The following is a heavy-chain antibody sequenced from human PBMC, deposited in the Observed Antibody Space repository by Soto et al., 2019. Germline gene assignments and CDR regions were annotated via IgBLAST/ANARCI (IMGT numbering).Heavy chain of an antibody. D-gene: IGHD2-2*02. J-gene: IGHJ6*02. CDR1: GGTFRRFA. CDR3: ARLAVDCSTTSCYTDSGMDV. Sequence: QVQLVQSGAEVKQPGSSVKVSCKASGGTFRRFAISWVRQAPGQGLEWMGGIIPLFNTTNYAQRFQGRVTVTADESTSTAYMELSSLTSEDTTVFYCARLAVDCSTTSCYTDSGMDVWGQGTTVIVSS. CDR2: IIPLFNTT. V-gene: IGHV1-69*01.